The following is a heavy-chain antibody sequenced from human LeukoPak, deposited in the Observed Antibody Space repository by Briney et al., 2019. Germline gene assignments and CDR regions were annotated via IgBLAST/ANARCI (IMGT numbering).Heavy chain of an antibody. Sequence: ASVKVSCKASGGTFSSYAISWVRQAPGQGLEWMGGIIPIFGTANYVQKFLGRVTITTDESTSTAYMELSSLRSEDTAVYYCARAIAAADNYYYYYMDVWGKGTTVTVSS. D-gene: IGHD6-13*01. CDR2: IIPIFGTA. J-gene: IGHJ6*03. V-gene: IGHV1-69*05. CDR1: GGTFSSYA. CDR3: ARAIAAADNYYYYYMDV.